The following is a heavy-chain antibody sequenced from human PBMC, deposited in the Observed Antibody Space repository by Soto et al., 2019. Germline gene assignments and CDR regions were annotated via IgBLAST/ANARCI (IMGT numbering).Heavy chain of an antibody. CDR3: ARDAVAATPLIDY. D-gene: IGHD2-15*01. Sequence: EVRLVESGGGLVQPGGSLRLSCAASGFTFSSYWMSWVRQAPGKGLEWVANIKQDGSEKYYVDSVKGRFTISRDNAKNSVYLQMNSLRGEDTAVYYCARDAVAATPLIDYWGQGTLVTVSS. CDR1: GFTFSSYW. J-gene: IGHJ4*02. V-gene: IGHV3-7*01. CDR2: IKQDGSEK.